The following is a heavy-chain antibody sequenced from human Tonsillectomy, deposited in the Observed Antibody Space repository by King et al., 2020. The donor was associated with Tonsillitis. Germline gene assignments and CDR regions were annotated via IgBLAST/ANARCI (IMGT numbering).Heavy chain of an antibody. J-gene: IGHJ4*02. V-gene: IGHV2-5*02. CDR3: TAAIGGFGDLMTFDY. CDR2: IYWDDDK. Sequence: ITLKESGPTLVKPTQTLTLTCTFSGFSLTTSGVGVNWIRQPPGKALEWLAVIYWDDDKRYSPSLKSRLTITKDTSKNQVVLKVTNMHPVDTATYFCTAAIGGFGDLMTFDYWGQGNLVTVSS. D-gene: IGHD3-10*01. CDR1: GFSLTTSGVG.